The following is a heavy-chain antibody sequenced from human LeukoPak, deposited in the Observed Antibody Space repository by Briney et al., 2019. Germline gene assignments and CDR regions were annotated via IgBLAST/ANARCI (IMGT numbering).Heavy chain of an antibody. V-gene: IGHV1-2*02. CDR1: GYTFTGYY. CDR2: INPNSGGT. D-gene: IGHD4-17*01. CDR3: ARSTYGDYLVDY. J-gene: IGHJ4*02. Sequence: ASVKVSCKASGYTFTGYYMHWVRQAPGQGLEWMGWINPNSGGTNYAQKFQGRVTMTRDTSISTAYMELSRLRSDDTAVYHCARSTYGDYLVDYWGQGTLVTVSS.